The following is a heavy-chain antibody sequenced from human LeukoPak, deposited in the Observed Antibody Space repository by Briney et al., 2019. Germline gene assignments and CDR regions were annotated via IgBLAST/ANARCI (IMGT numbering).Heavy chain of an antibody. V-gene: IGHV1-2*02. J-gene: IGHJ4*02. CDR2: INPNSGGT. CDR3: ARERVDTAMVGLCSY. CDR1: GYTFTGYY. Sequence: GASVKVSCKASGYTFTGYYMHWVRQAPGQGLEWMGWINPNSGGTNYAQKFQGRATMTRDTSISTAYMELSRLRSDDTAVYYCARERVDTAMVGLCSYWGQGTLVTVSS. D-gene: IGHD5-18*01.